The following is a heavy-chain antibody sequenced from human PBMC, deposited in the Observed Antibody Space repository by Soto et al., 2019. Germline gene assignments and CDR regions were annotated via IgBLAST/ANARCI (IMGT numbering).Heavy chain of an antibody. V-gene: IGHV3-49*03. CDR2: IRSKAYGGTT. CDR3: TRARLFGYYSGYDLGFDGTTPFDY. J-gene: IGHJ4*02. Sequence: GGSLRLSCTASGFTFGDYAMSWFRQAPGKGLEWVGFIRSKAYGGTTEYAASVKGRFTISRDDSKSIAYLQMNSLKTEDTAVYYCTRARLFGYYSGYDLGFDGTTPFDYWGQGTLVTVSS. D-gene: IGHD5-12*01. CDR1: GFTFGDYA.